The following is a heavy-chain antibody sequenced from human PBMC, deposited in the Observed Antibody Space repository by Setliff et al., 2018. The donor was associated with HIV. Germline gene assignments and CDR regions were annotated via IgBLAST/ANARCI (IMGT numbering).Heavy chain of an antibody. J-gene: IGHJ6*03. D-gene: IGHD3-22*01. CDR2: VYTNNGDT. CDR3: ARLVGGYHLSPYYYYYMDV. V-gene: IGHV1-3*04. CDR1: GYTFTSHS. Sequence: GASVKVSCKASGYTFTSHSIHWMRQAPGQRLEWMGWVYTNNGDTKYSQKFQDRVTFTRDTSATTAYMDLNSLRAEDTAVYYCARLVGGYHLSPYYYYYMDVWGKGTTVTVSS.